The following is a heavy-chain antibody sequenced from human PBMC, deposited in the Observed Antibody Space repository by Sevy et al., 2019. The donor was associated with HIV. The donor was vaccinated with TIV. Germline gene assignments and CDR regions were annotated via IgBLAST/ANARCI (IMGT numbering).Heavy chain of an antibody. D-gene: IGHD4-17*01. V-gene: IGHV1-24*01. CDR1: EYSLNELS. CDR3: TTDVHLGDFRLWDD. CDR2: FDPQRGKI. J-gene: IGHJ4*02. Sequence: ASVKVSCQVFEYSLNELSIHWVRQAPGKGLEWKGGFDPQRGKIIYAQKFQGRVTMTEDTSTETAYMELSNLRSEDTAVYYCTTDVHLGDFRLWDDWRQGTRVTVSS.